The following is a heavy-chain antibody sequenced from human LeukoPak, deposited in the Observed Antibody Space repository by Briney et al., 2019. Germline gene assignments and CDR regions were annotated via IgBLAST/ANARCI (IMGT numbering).Heavy chain of an antibody. D-gene: IGHD3-22*01. CDR2: IYYSGST. CDR3: ARLSRPYYYDSSGYYPGAFDI. CDR1: GGSISSSTYY. Sequence: PSETLSLTCTISGGSISSSTYYWDWIRQPPGKGLEWIGTIYYSGSTFYSPSLKSRVTISVDTSKNQFSLKLSSVTAADTAVYYCARLSRPYYYDSSGYYPGAFDIWGQGTMVTVSS. V-gene: IGHV4-39*07. J-gene: IGHJ3*02.